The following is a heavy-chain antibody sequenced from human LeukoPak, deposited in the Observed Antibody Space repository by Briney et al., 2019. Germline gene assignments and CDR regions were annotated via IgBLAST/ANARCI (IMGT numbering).Heavy chain of an antibody. D-gene: IGHD1-26*01. CDR2: IKQDGSDI. J-gene: IGHJ4*02. CDR3: TRSGTYVFDF. V-gene: IGHV3-7*01. Sequence: PGGSLRLSCAASGFTFSNYWMSWVRQAPGKGLERVANIKQDGSDIYYVDSVKGRFTISRDNAKNSLYLQMNSLRAEDTAVYYCTRSGTYVFDFCGQGTLVTVSS. CDR1: GFTFSNYW.